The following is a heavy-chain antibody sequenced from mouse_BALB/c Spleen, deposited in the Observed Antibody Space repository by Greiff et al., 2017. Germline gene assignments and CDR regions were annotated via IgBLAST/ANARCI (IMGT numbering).Heavy chain of an antibody. Sequence: QVQLQQSGPELVKPGASVKMSCKASGYTFTDYVISWVKQRTGQGLEWIGEIYPGSGITYYNEKFKGKATLTADKSSNTAYMQLSSLTSEDSAVYFCASIYYYGSSSWFPYWGQGTLVTVSA. V-gene: IGHV1-81*01. CDR1: GYTFTDYV. J-gene: IGHJ3*01. CDR2: IYPGSGIT. D-gene: IGHD1-1*01. CDR3: ASIYYYGSSSWFPY.